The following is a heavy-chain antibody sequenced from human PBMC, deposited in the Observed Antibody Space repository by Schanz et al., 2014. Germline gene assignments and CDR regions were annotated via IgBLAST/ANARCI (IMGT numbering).Heavy chain of an antibody. D-gene: IGHD3-3*01. J-gene: IGHJ4*02. CDR3: VRHGNYEFWHGPTPQFEN. Sequence: QLHLQESGPGLAKPSETLSLICSVSGGSISTSSRYWGWIRQSPGKGLEWLGSLYYTGKNHYNPPLKSQATIPLDPPKNQFSLNRTSVPAADTAVYYCVRHGNYEFWHGPTPQFENWGQGTLVTVS. CDR2: LYYTGKN. CDR1: GGSISTSSRY. V-gene: IGHV4-39*01.